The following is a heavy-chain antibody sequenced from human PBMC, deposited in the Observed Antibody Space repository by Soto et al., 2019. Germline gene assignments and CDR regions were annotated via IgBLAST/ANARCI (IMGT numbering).Heavy chain of an antibody. V-gene: IGHV1-69*06. D-gene: IGHD1-26*01. CDR1: GGTFSSYA. CDR2: IIPIFGTA. J-gene: IGHJ5*02. Sequence: QVQLVQSGAEVKKPGSSVKVSCKASGGTFSSYAISWVRQAPGQGLEWMGGIIPIFGTANYAQKFQGRVTMTTDTSTSTAYMELRSLRSDDTAVYYCARASVAIVGGTYWFDPWGQGTLVTVSS. CDR3: ARASVAIVGGTYWFDP.